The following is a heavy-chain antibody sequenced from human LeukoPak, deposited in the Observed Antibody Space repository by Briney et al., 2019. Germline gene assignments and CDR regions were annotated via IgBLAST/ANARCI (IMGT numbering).Heavy chain of an antibody. CDR1: GFTFSSYA. CDR2: INRDGSER. CDR3: ARRNAMDV. J-gene: IGHJ6*02. Sequence: PGGSLRLCCAASGFTFSSYAMSCVRPAPGKGLEWVANINRDGSERYYVDSVKGRFTISRDDAKSSLYLQMNSLRAEDTAVYYCARRNAMDVWGQGTTVIVFS. V-gene: IGHV3-7*03.